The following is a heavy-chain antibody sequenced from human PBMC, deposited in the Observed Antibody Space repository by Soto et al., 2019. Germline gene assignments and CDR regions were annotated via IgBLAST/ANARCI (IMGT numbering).Heavy chain of an antibody. CDR3: AKESRVATIRWVTLAG. CDR2: ISYDGSNK. V-gene: IGHV3-30*18. CDR1: GFTFSSYG. D-gene: IGHD5-12*01. J-gene: IGHJ6*02. Sequence: WGSLRLSCSASGFTFSSYGMHWFRQAPGKGLEWVAVISYDGSNKYYADSVKGRFTISRDNSKNTLYLQMNSLRAEDTAVYYCAKESRVATIRWVTLAGCGQGTTGT.